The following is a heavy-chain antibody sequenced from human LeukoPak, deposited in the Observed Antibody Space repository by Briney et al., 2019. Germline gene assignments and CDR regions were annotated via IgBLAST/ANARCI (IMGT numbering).Heavy chain of an antibody. D-gene: IGHD6-13*01. Sequence: GGSLRLSCAASGFTFSSYWMSWVRQAPGKGLEWVANIKQDGSETFYVDSVKGRFTISRDNAKNLLYLEMNSLRAEDTALYYCARVDGSSSCPDYWGQGTLVTVSS. J-gene: IGHJ4*02. CDR1: GFTFSSYW. CDR3: ARVDGSSSCPDY. CDR2: IKQDGSET. V-gene: IGHV3-7*01.